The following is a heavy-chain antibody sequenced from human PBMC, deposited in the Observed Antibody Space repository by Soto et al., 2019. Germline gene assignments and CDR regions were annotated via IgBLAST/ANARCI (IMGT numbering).Heavy chain of an antibody. CDR2: MNPNSANT. CDR3: ARAIRDQLLSDY. Sequence: QVQLVQSGAEVRKPGASVKVSCKASGYTFSKYDIAWVQQATGQGLEWMGWMNPNSANTGYAQKFQGRVTMTGDTSITTADMELNSLTSEDTAVYYCARAIRDQLLSDYWGQGTLVTVSS. D-gene: IGHD1-26*01. J-gene: IGHJ4*02. CDR1: GYTFSKYD. V-gene: IGHV1-8*01.